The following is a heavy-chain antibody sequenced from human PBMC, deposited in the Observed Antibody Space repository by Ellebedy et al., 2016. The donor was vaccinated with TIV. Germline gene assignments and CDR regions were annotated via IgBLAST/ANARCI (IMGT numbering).Heavy chain of an antibody. Sequence: GESLKISCAASGIPFNSYAMHWVRQTPGKGLEWVAVISYDGRGRYADSVKGRFTISRDNSKNTVFLQMNSLRAEDTAVYYCATDGGRWFDWDFQHWGQGTLVIVSA. CDR2: ISYDGRGR. CDR3: ATDGGRWFDWDFQH. V-gene: IGHV3-30-3*01. D-gene: IGHD3-9*01. J-gene: IGHJ1*01. CDR1: GIPFNSYA.